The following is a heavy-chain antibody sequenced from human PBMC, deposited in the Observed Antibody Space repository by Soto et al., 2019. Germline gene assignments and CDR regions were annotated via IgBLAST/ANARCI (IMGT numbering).Heavy chain of an antibody. D-gene: IGHD2-2*01. CDR3: AKPKYSSSWDDAFNV. CDR1: GFTFSSYA. Sequence: GGSLRLSCEASGFTFSSYAMSWVRQAPGKGLEWVAAIRGGGDRTYYGESVRGRFTISRDNSKNTLDLQMDSLRVEDTAVYFCAKPKYSSSWDDAFNVWGPGTKVTVSS. J-gene: IGHJ3*01. V-gene: IGHV3-23*01. CDR2: IRGGGDRT.